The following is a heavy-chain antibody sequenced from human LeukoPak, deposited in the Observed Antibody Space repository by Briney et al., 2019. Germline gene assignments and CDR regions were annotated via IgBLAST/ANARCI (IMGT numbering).Heavy chain of an antibody. J-gene: IGHJ5*02. CDR2: INPSGGST. Sequence: ASVKVSCKASGYTFTSYYMHWVRQAPGQGLEWMGKINPSGGSTSYAQKFQGRVTMARDTSTSTVYMELSSLRSEDTAVYYCARNGVPGWSSPSNWFDPWGQGTLVTVSS. V-gene: IGHV1-46*01. CDR1: GYTFTSYY. CDR3: ARNGVPGWSSPSNWFDP. D-gene: IGHD6-19*01.